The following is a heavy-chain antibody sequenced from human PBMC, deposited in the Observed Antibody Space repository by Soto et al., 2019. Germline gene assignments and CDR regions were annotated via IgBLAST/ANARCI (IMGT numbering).Heavy chain of an antibody. Sequence: PSETLSLTCAVSGYSISSGYYWGWIRQPPGKGLEWIGSIYHSGSTYYNPSLKSRVTISVDTSKNQFSLKLSSVTAADTAVYYCARSFWGNDYSLWFDPWGQGTLVTVSS. CDR2: IYHSGST. CDR3: ARSFWGNDYSLWFDP. CDR1: GYSISSGYY. D-gene: IGHD4-4*01. J-gene: IGHJ5*02. V-gene: IGHV4-38-2*01.